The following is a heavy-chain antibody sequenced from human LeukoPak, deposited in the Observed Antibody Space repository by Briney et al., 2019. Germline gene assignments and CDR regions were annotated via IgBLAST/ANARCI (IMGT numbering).Heavy chain of an antibody. D-gene: IGHD2/OR15-2a*01. CDR3: TTDLPRSTSCSHDY. V-gene: IGHV3-15*01. CDR1: GFTFSNSW. CDR2: IKRDIDGGTT. J-gene: IGHJ4*02. Sequence: GGSLRLSCAASGFTFSNSWMLWVRQAPGRGLEWVGRIKRDIDGGTTDYAAPVKGRFTITRDDSENTLNLQMNSLKTEDTAVYYCTTDLPRSTSCSHDYWGQGTQVTVSS.